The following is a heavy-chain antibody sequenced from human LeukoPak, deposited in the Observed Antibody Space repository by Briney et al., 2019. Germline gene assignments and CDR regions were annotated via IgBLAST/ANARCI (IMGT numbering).Heavy chain of an antibody. D-gene: IGHD2-2*01. Sequence: GGSLRLSCVPSTFTFSNSVMHWVRQAPGKGLEWVSGISIDGNGKYYADSVRGRITISRDNSKNTLYLEMNSLSAEDTTVYYCAKEVRTSGRAGIFGYWGQGTLVTVSS. CDR2: ISIDGNGK. CDR1: TFTFSNSV. J-gene: IGHJ4*02. CDR3: AKEVRTSGRAGIFGY. V-gene: IGHV3-30*04.